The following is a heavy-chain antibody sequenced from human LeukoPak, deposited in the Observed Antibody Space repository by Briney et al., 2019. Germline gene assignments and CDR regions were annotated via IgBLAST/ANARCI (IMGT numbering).Heavy chain of an antibody. CDR1: GYTFTSYY. Sequence: GASVKVSCKASGYTFTSYYMHWVRQAPGQGLEWMGKINPSGGSTTYAQKFQGRVTMTRDTSTSTVYMELSSLRSEDTAVYYCASSEKWNEPWGAFDIWGQGTMVTVSS. CDR2: INPSGGST. CDR3: ASSEKWNEPWGAFDI. J-gene: IGHJ3*02. V-gene: IGHV1-46*01. D-gene: IGHD1-1*01.